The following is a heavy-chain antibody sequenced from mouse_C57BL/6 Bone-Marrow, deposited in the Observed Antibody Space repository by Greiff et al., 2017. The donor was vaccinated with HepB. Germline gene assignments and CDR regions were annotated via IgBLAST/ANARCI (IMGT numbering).Heavy chain of an antibody. CDR1: GFTFSSYT. CDR3: ARLPTTVVATGYFDV. V-gene: IGHV5-9*01. CDR2: ISGGGGNT. Sequence: EVKVVESGGGLVKPGGSLKLSCAASGFTFSSYTMSWVRQTPEKRLEWVATISGGGGNTYYPDSVKGRFTISRDNAKNTLYLQMSSLRSEDTALYYCARLPTTVVATGYFDVWGTGTTVTVSS. D-gene: IGHD1-1*01. J-gene: IGHJ1*03.